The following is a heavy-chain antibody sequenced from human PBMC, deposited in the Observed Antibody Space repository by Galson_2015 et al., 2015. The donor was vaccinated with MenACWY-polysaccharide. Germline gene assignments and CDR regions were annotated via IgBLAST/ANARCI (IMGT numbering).Heavy chain of an antibody. CDR2: ISGSGDST. CDR1: GFTFSSYD. D-gene: IGHD1-14*01. J-gene: IGHJ4*02. Sequence: SLRLSCAASGFTFSSYDMNWVRKAPGKGLEWVSVISGSGDSTYYADSVKGRFTISRDNSKNTLYLQVNSLRAEDTAVYYCTTLITTTGDWGQGTLVTVSS. V-gene: IGHV3-23*01. CDR3: TTLITTTGD.